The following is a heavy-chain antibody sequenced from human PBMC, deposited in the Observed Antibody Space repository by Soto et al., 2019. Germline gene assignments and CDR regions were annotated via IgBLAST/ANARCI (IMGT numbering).Heavy chain of an antibody. V-gene: IGHV4-39*01. CDR3: EGPPTGLFPPDS. J-gene: IGHJ5*02. CDR1: GGSISNSNYY. Sequence: SETLSLTCNVSGGSISNSNYYWGWIRQPPGKGLEWIGSIYYTGNTYYNPSLKSRVTISVDTSKNQFSLKLGSVTAADTAVYCCEGPPTGLFPPDSWGQEPLFPVS. CDR2: IYYTGNT. D-gene: IGHD2-21*01.